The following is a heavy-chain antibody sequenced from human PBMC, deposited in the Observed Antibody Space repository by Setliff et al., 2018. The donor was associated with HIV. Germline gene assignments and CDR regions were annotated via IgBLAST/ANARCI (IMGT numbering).Heavy chain of an antibody. Sequence: SETLSLTCAAYGGSFNNYYWSWIRQPPGKGLEWIGEINHSGSTSYNPSLKSRVTISVDTSKNQFSLKLNSITAADTAIYFCARVRDPNWNYDMDVWGQGTTVTAP. J-gene: IGHJ6*03. CDR3: ARVRDPNWNYDMDV. D-gene: IGHD1-1*01. CDR1: GGSFNNYY. V-gene: IGHV4-34*01. CDR2: INHSGST.